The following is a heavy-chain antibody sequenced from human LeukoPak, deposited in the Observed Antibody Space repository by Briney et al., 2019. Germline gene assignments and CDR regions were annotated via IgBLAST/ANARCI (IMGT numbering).Heavy chain of an antibody. J-gene: IGHJ6*02. CDR3: ARGGQWLASMDV. CDR1: GGSISSYY. Sequence: SGTLSLTCTVSGGSISSYYWSWIRQPPGKGLEWIGYIYYSGSTNYNPSLKSRVTISVDTSKNQFSLKLSSVTAADTAVYYCARGGQWLASMDVWGQGTTVTVSS. D-gene: IGHD6-19*01. V-gene: IGHV4-59*01. CDR2: IYYSGST.